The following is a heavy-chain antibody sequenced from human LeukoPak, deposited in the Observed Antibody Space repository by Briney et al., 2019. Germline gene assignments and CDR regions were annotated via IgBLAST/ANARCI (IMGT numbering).Heavy chain of an antibody. CDR2: IYYSGST. CDR1: GFTFSDYW. D-gene: IGHD2-2*01. CDR3: ARHAWVVVPAAMRVWFDP. J-gene: IGHJ5*02. V-gene: IGHV4-39*01. Sequence: ESLKISCTASGFTFSDYWMTWIRQPSGKGLEWIGSIYYSGSTYYNPSLKSRVTISVDTSKNQFSLKLSSVTAADTAVYYCARHAWVVVPAAMRVWFDPWGQGTLVTVSS.